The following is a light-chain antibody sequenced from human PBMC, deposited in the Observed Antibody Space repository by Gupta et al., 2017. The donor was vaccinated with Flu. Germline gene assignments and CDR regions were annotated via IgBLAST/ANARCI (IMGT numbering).Light chain of an antibody. J-gene: IGKJ1*01. CDR1: QSISIW. Sequence: DIQMTQSPSTLSASVGDRVTITCRASQSISIWLAWYQQKSGKAPSLLIYKASNLQSGVPSRFTGSGSGTEFTLTISSLQPDDFATYYCHQYDDYSRTFGQGTKVEIK. V-gene: IGKV1-5*03. CDR2: KAS. CDR3: HQYDDYSRT.